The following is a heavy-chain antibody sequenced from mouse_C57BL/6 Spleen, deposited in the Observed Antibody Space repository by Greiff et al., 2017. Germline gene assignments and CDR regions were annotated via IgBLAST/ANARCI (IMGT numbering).Heavy chain of an antibody. Sequence: VQLQQSGAELVRPGASVKLSCTASGFNIKDDYMHWVKQRPEQGLEWIGWIDPENGDTEYASKFQGKATITADTSSNTAYLQLSSLTSEDTAVYYCTSPDYGSSPWFAYWGQGTLVTVSA. V-gene: IGHV14-4*01. D-gene: IGHD1-1*01. J-gene: IGHJ3*01. CDR3: TSPDYGSSPWFAY. CDR2: IDPENGDT. CDR1: GFNIKDDY.